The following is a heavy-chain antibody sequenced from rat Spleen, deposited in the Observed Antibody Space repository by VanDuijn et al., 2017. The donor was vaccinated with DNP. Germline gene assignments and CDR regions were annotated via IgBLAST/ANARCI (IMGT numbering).Heavy chain of an antibody. CDR2: IINTGDST. Sequence: EVQLVESDGGLVQPGRSLKLSCAASGFTFSDYYMAWVRQAPTKGLEWVASIINTGDSTYYPDSVKGRFTISRDNGKSTLYLQMNSLRSEDTAIYYCSTTTTEGMRFAYWGQGTLVTVSS. CDR1: GFTFSDYY. CDR3: STTTTEGMRFAY. J-gene: IGHJ3*01. D-gene: IGHD1-11*01. V-gene: IGHV5-20*01.